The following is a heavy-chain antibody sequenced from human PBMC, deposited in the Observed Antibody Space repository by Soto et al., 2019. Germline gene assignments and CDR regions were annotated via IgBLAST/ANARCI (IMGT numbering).Heavy chain of an antibody. CDR3: ARVPGAVIRPEGYCSGGSCYSYYYYYYMDV. V-gene: IGHV4-59*01. D-gene: IGHD2-15*01. CDR1: GGSISSYY. Sequence: PSETLSLTCTVSGGSISSYYWSWIRQPPGKGLEWIGYIYYSGSTNYNPSLKSRVTISVDTSKNQFSLKLSSVTAADMAVYYCARVPGAVIRPEGYCSGGSCYSYYYYYYMDVWGKGTTVTVSS. J-gene: IGHJ6*03. CDR2: IYYSGST.